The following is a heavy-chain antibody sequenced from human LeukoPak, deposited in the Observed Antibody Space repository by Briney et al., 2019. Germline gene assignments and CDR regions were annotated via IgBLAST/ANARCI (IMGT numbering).Heavy chain of an antibody. Sequence: GRSLRLSCAASGFTFGDTWMNWVRQVPGQGLEWVANIKQDGSEKFYVASVKGRFTISRDNGKSSLYPQMNSLRAEDTALYYCATSYDMGWLIGYWGQGTLVTVSS. CDR1: GFTFGDTW. D-gene: IGHD3/OR15-3a*01. V-gene: IGHV3-7*03. CDR3: ATSYDMGWLIGY. J-gene: IGHJ4*02. CDR2: IKQDGSEK.